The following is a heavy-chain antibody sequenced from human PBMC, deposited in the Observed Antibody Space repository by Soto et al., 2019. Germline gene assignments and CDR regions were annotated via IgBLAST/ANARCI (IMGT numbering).Heavy chain of an antibody. J-gene: IGHJ6*02. Sequence: XATLSLSCAVYGGSFSGYYGSGIRQPPGKGLEWIGEINHSGSTNYNPSLKSRVTIPVDTSKNQFSLKLSSVTAADTAVYYCARNVLLWFGELGYYYYGMDVWGQGTTVTVSS. CDR2: INHSGST. CDR1: GGSFSGYY. V-gene: IGHV4-34*01. CDR3: ARNVLLWFGELGYYYYGMDV. D-gene: IGHD3-10*01.